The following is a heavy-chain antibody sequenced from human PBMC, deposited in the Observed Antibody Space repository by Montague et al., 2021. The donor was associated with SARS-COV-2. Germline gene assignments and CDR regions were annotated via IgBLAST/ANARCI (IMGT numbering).Heavy chain of an antibody. Sequence: SETLSLTCAVSVPSVTSIHWWSWVRQPPGRGLVWIAEIHHTGITNFNPSLRSRVSISLDTSKNQFSLTLNSVTAADTAIYYCASHPVFQQLYSWGQGALVSVSS. J-gene: IGHJ4*02. CDR3: ASHPVFQQLYS. CDR1: VPSVTSIHW. CDR2: IHHTGIT. D-gene: IGHD6-13*01. V-gene: IGHV4-4*02.